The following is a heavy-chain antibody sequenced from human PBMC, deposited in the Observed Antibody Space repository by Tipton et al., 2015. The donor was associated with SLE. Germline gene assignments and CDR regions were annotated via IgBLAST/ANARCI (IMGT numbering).Heavy chain of an antibody. CDR3: AKGGAGGLYFDH. D-gene: IGHD4-23*01. CDR2: IWFDGSDT. V-gene: IGHV3-33*03. J-gene: IGHJ4*02. CDR1: GFTFSDYV. Sequence: SLRLSCAASGFTFSDYVMHWVRQAPGKGLEWVGLIWFDGSDTFYGDSVRGRFTISRDNSKNTLYLQMNSLRAEDTAVYYCAKGGAGGLYFDHWGQGALVSVSS.